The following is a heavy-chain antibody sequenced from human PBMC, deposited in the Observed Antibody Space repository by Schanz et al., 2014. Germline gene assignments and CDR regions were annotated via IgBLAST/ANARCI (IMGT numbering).Heavy chain of an antibody. CDR3: AKVAPAATYLDS. V-gene: IGHV3-30-3*01. CDR1: GFPFSSYA. CDR2: ISYDGVNT. Sequence: QVQLVESGGGVVQPGGSLRLSCAASGFPFSSYALHWVRQAPGKGLEWVAVISYDGVNTYYADSVKGRFTISRDNSKNTLYLQMNSLRGEDTAVYYCAKVAPAATYLDSWGLGTLVTVSS. J-gene: IGHJ4*02. D-gene: IGHD2-2*01.